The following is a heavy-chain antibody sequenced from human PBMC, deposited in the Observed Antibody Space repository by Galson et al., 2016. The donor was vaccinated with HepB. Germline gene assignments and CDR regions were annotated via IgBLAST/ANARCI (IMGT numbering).Heavy chain of an antibody. Sequence: SVKVSCKVSGETLTYLSIHWLRQAPGKGLEWLGGFDPDDGETDYAQRFAGRLTLTEDTSTGTAYMDLSSLRSEDTAVYYCAIGDVYDTSAFLWVVGSFAYWGQGTLVTVSS. D-gene: IGHD3-22*01. V-gene: IGHV1-24*01. CDR3: AIGDVYDTSAFLWVVGSFAY. CDR1: GETLTYLS. CDR2: FDPDDGET. J-gene: IGHJ4*02.